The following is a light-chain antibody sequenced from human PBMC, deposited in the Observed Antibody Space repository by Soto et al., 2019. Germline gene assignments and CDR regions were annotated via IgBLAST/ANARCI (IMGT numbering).Light chain of an antibody. CDR2: DAS. Sequence: DIQMTQSPSTLSASVGDRVTITCRASQSISSWLAWYQQKPGKAPKVLIYDASSLESGVPSRFSGSGSGTEFTLTISSLQPDDFATYYCQQYNTYSRTLGQGTNVDIK. V-gene: IGKV1-5*01. CDR3: QQYNTYSRT. J-gene: IGKJ1*01. CDR1: QSISSW.